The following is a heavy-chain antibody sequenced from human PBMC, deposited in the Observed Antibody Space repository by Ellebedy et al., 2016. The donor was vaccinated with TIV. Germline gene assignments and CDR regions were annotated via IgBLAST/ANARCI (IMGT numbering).Heavy chain of an antibody. CDR2: IMPIFGTA. J-gene: IGHJ4*02. CDR3: ATGLYGSGSDY. V-gene: IGHV1-69*13. CDR1: GDTFSNYN. D-gene: IGHD3-10*01. Sequence: SVKVSXXASGDTFSNYNFNWVRQAPGQGLEWMGGIMPIFGTANYAQNFQGRVTITADGSTSTAHMELRSLRSDDTAVYYCATGLYGSGSDYWGPGTLVTVSS.